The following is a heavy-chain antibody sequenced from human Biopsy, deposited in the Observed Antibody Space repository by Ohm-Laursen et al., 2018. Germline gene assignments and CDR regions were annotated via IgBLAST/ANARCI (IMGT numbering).Heavy chain of an antibody. CDR1: GYTFTGKY. CDR2: MNPANGDA. D-gene: IGHD3-3*01. J-gene: IGHJ5*02. Sequence: VASVKVSCKASGYTFTGKYIHWVRQAPGQGLEWMGWMNPANGDAGYAQSFRGRVTMTRSTSITTAYMELSSLGSEDTAVYYCARVRSGGRVTVFGVEVKTGWLDTWGQGTLVTVSS. V-gene: IGHV1-8*02. CDR3: ARVRSGGRVTVFGVEVKTGWLDT.